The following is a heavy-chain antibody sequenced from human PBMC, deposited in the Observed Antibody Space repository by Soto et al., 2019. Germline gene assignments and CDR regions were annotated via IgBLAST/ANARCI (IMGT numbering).Heavy chain of an antibody. V-gene: IGHV4-34*01. CDR3: ARGPGGSFFY. D-gene: IGHD1-26*01. CDR1: GGSFSGYY. Sequence: SETLSLTCAVYGGSFSGYYWSCIRQPPGKGLEWIGEINHSGSTNDNPSLKSRVTISVDTSKNQFSLKLSSVTAADTAGYYCARGPGGSFFYWGQGTLVTVSS. CDR2: INHSGST. J-gene: IGHJ4*02.